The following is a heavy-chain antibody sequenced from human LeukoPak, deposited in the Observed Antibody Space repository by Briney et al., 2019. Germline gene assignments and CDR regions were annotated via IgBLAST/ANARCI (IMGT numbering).Heavy chain of an antibody. D-gene: IGHD3-16*01. CDR1: GFTLSEYY. CDR2: INSNGDKI. Sequence: PGGSLRLSCVASGFTLSEYYMSWIRQAPGKGPEWISSINSNGDKIEYVDSVKGRIIISRDNAKSSLYLRLNSLRVDDTAVYYCARDRFGVFDFWSQGALVTVSS. CDR3: ARDRFGVFDF. V-gene: IGHV3-11*01. J-gene: IGHJ4*02.